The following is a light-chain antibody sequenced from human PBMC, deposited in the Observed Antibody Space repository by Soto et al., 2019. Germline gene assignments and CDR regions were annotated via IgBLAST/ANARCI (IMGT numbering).Light chain of an antibody. CDR1: QSVSSN. V-gene: IGKV3-15*01. Sequence: EIVMTQSPATLSVSPGERVTLSCRASQSVSSNLVWYQQKPGQAPRLLIYGASTRATGIPARFSGSGSGTEFTLTINSLHSEDFAVYYCKQYNNWVTFGGGTKVEI. J-gene: IGKJ4*01. CDR3: KQYNNWVT. CDR2: GAS.